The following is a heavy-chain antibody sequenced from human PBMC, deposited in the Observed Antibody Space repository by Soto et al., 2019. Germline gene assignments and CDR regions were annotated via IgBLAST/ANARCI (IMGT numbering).Heavy chain of an antibody. D-gene: IGHD6-6*01. J-gene: IGHJ3*02. CDR1: GFTFSSYS. CDR2: ISSSSSYI. Sequence: GGSLRLSCAASGFTFSSYSMNWVRQAPGKGLEWVSSISSSSSYIYYADSVKGRFTISRDNAKNSLYLQMNSLRAEDTAVYYCTRDPGGSSSCLFDIWGQGTMVTVSS. V-gene: IGHV3-21*01. CDR3: TRDPGGSSSCLFDI.